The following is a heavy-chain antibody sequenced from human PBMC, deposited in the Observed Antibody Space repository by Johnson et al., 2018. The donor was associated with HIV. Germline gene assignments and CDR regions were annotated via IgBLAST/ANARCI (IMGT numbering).Heavy chain of an antibody. D-gene: IGHD5-24*01. J-gene: IGHJ3*02. V-gene: IGHV3-30*02. Sequence: QVQLVESGGGVVQPGGSLRLSCAASGFTFSSYGMHWVRQAPGKGLEWVAFIRYDGSNKYYADSVKGRFTISRDNSKNTLYLQMNSLRAEDTAVYYCERPRRDGYNQDAFDIWGQGTMVTVSS. CDR1: GFTFSSYG. CDR3: ERPRRDGYNQDAFDI. CDR2: IRYDGSNK.